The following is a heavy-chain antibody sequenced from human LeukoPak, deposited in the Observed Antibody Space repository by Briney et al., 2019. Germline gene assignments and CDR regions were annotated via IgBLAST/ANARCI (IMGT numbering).Heavy chain of an antibody. CDR2: INPNSGGT. CDR1: GYTFTGYY. D-gene: IGHD1-26*01. CDR3: ARDKRPSGSYSY. J-gene: IGHJ4*02. V-gene: IGHV1-2*02. Sequence: ATVKVSCKASGYTFTGYYMHWVRQAPGQGLEWMGWINPNSGGTNYAQKFQGRVTMTRDTSISTAYMELSRLRSDDTAVYYCARDKRPSGSYSYWGQGTLVTVSS.